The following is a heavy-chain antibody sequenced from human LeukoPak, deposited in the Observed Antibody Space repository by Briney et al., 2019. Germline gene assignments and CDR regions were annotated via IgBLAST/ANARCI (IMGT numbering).Heavy chain of an antibody. D-gene: IGHD2-2*01. J-gene: IGHJ6*02. CDR2: ITNSGNSK. CDR1: EFTFSSYS. CDR3: ALSSIHKDYYFGMDV. Sequence: GGSLRLSCAASEFTFSSYSMNWVRQAPGKGLEWVSYITNSGNSKSYADSVKGRFTVSRDNAKRSLYLQIESLRDDDTAVYHCALSSIHKDYYFGMDVWGQGTTVTVSS. V-gene: IGHV3-48*02.